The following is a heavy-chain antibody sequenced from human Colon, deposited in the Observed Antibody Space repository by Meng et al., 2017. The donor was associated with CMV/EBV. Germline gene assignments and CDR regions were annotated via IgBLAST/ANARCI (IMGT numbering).Heavy chain of an antibody. CDR2: INSDGSTT. CDR3: ARDRISMVRGENWFDP. CDR1: CNLSDYW. J-gene: IGHJ5*02. D-gene: IGHD3-10*01. V-gene: IGHV3-74*01. Sequence: CNLSDYWMHWFRQAPGKGLVWVSRINSDGSTTNYADSVKGRFTISRDNAKNTLYLQMNSLRVEDTAVYYCARDRISMVRGENWFDPWGQGTLVTVSS.